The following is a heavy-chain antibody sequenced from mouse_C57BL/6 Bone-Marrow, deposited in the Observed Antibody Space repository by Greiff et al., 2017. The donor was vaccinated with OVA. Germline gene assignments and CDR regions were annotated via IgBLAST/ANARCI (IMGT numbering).Heavy chain of an antibody. D-gene: IGHD1-1*02. J-gene: IGHJ1*03. CDR3: VRAVVARGVGYFDG. CDR2: IRSKSKNYAR. V-gene: IGHV10-1*01. CDR1: GFSFNTYA. Sequence: EVQVVESGGGLVQPKGSLKLSCAASGFSFNTYAMNWVRQAPGKGLEWVARIRSKSKNYARDYADSVKDRFTISRDDSENMLYLQMSKLKTEDTAMYYCVRAVVARGVGYFDGWGTGTTVTVSS.